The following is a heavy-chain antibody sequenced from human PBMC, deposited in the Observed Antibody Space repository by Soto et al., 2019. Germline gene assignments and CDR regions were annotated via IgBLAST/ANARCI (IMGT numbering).Heavy chain of an antibody. CDR1: GYTFTSYV. Sequence: QVQLVQSGAEVKKPGASVKVSCKASGYTFTSYVITWVRQAPGQGLEWMGWISAYNGNTNYAQKLQGRVTMTTDTATSTAYMELRSLRSDDTAVYYCASYREQLVLYGMDVWGQGTTVTVSS. V-gene: IGHV1-18*01. CDR3: ASYREQLVLYGMDV. CDR2: ISAYNGNT. J-gene: IGHJ6*02. D-gene: IGHD6-13*01.